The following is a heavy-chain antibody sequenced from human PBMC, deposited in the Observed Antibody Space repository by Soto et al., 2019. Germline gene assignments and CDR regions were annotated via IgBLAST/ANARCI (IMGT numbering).Heavy chain of an antibody. Sequence: QVQLVESGGGVVQPGRSLRLSCAASEFTFSSYGMHWVRQAPGKGLEWVAVISYDGSNKYYADSVKGRFTISRDNSKNTLYLQMNSLRAEDTAVYYCAKGSWSDGYNLLGVWGQGTLVTVSS. CDR1: EFTFSSYG. J-gene: IGHJ4*02. D-gene: IGHD2-15*01. CDR2: ISYDGSNK. CDR3: AKGSWSDGYNLLGV. V-gene: IGHV3-30*18.